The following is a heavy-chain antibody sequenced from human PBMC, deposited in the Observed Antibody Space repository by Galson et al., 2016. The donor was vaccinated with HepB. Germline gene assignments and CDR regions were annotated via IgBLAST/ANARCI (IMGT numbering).Heavy chain of an antibody. CDR1: GGSISRGGYY. V-gene: IGHV4-31*03. Sequence: LSLTCTVSGGSISRGGYYWSWLRQHPGKGLEWIGHMYSSGSTYFNPSLKSRLSMSADTSNNQFSLKLNSVIAADTAVYYCARFGVDGYNLQGYWGQGTLVTVSS. J-gene: IGHJ4*02. D-gene: IGHD5-24*01. CDR3: ARFGVDGYNLQGY. CDR2: MYSSGST.